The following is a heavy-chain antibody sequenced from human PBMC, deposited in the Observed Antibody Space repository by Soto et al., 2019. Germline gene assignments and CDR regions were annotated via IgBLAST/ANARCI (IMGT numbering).Heavy chain of an antibody. J-gene: IGHJ4*02. CDR2: IFFEGSNK. V-gene: IGHV3-30*08. CDR1: AFTFADYQ. D-gene: IGHD3-3*01. Sequence: GVPLRLSCQTPAFTFADYQRDRSALAPREGLDWVLGIFFEGSNKYYAASLKGRFTISRDNSKNMLYLQMNSMRAADTATYYCANGGLTLVGVGYWGQGTLVTVSS. CDR3: ANGGLTLVGVGY.